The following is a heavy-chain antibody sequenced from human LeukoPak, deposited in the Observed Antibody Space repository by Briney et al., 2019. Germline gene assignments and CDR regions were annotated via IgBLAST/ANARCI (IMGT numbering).Heavy chain of an antibody. CDR2: ISSSSSYI. V-gene: IGHV3-21*01. J-gene: IGHJ4*02. D-gene: IGHD3-3*01. Sequence: GGSLRLSCAASGFTFSSYSMNWVRQAPGKGLEWVSSISSSSSYIYYADSVKGRFTISRDNAKNSLYLQMNSLRAEDTAVYYCARAGSSGYFPPANDYWGQGTLVTVSS. CDR3: ARAGSSGYFPPANDY. CDR1: GFTFSSYS.